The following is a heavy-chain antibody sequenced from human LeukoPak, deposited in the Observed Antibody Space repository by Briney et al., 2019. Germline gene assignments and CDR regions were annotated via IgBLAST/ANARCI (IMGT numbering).Heavy chain of an antibody. CDR3: ARTAGIAVAGSRQYFDY. CDR1: GGLISSSSYY. V-gene: IGHV4-39*01. D-gene: IGHD6-19*01. Sequence: PSETLSLTCTVSGGLISSSSYYWGWIRQPPGKGLEWIGSFYYSESTYYNPSLKSRVTISVDTSKNRFTLKLSSVTAADTAVYYCARTAGIAVAGSRQYFDYWGQGTLVTASS. CDR2: FYYSEST. J-gene: IGHJ4*02.